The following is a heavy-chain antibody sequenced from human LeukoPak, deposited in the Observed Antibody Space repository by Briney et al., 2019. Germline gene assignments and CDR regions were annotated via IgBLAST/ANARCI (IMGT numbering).Heavy chain of an antibody. CDR1: GYTFTSYD. Sequence: ASVKVSCKAPGYTFTSYDINWVRQATGQGLEWMGWMNPNSGNTGYAQKFQGRVTMTRNTSISTAYMELSSLRSEDTAVYYCARTGVAATRGYYYYYYMDVWGKGTTVTVSS. J-gene: IGHJ6*03. D-gene: IGHD2-15*01. CDR2: MNPNSGNT. V-gene: IGHV1-8*01. CDR3: ARTGVAATRGYYYYYYMDV.